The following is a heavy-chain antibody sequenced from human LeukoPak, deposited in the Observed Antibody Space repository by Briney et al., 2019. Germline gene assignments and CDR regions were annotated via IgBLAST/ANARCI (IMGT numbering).Heavy chain of an antibody. Sequence: GGSLRLSCAASGFTFSIYSMNWVRQAPGKGLEWVSSIGGSSSSLYYAESVKGRFTISRDNARNSLYLQMNSVRAEDTAVYYCAKEAGQDYGALDAFDVWGQGTMVTVSS. CDR1: GFTFSIYS. CDR3: AKEAGQDYGALDAFDV. D-gene: IGHD4-17*01. V-gene: IGHV3-21*01. J-gene: IGHJ3*01. CDR2: IGGSSSSL.